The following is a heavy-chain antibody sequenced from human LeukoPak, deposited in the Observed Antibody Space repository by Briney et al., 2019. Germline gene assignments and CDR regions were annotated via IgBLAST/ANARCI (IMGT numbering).Heavy chain of an antibody. D-gene: IGHD6-19*01. CDR3: ARLPIAVAAYYFDY. J-gene: IGHJ4*02. Sequence: SETLSLTCTVSGGSSSSSNYYWGWIRQSPGKGLEWIGSIYYSGSTNYNPSLKSRVTMSIDTSKNQFSLKLSSVTAADTAVYYCARLPIAVAAYYFDYWGQGNLVTVSS. CDR1: GGSSSSSNYY. V-gene: IGHV4-39*07. CDR2: IYYSGST.